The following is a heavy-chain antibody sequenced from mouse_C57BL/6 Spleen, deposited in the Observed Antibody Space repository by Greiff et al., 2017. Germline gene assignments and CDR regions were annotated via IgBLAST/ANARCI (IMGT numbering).Heavy chain of an antibody. CDR2: IYPSDSET. CDR3: ARSQADYAMDY. V-gene: IGHV1-61*01. Sequence: VQLQQSGAELVRPGSSVKLSCKASGYTFTSYWVDWVKQRPGQGLEWIGNIYPSDSETHYNQKFKDKATLTVDKSSSTAYMQLSSLTSEDSAVYYCARSQADYAMDYWGQGTSVTVSS. J-gene: IGHJ4*01. D-gene: IGHD3-2*02. CDR1: GYTFTSYW.